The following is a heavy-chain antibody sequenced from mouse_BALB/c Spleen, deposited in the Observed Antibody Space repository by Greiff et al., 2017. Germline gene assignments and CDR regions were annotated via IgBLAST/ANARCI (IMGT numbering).Heavy chain of an antibody. CDR1: GFTFSSFG. D-gene: IGHD1-1*01. CDR3: ARDGSREFFYAMDY. J-gene: IGHJ4*01. Sequence: EVKLVESGGGLVQPGGSRKLSCAASGFTFSSFGMHWVRQAPEKGLEWVAYISSGSSTIYYADTVKGRFTISRDNPKNTLFLQMTSLRSEDTAMYYCARDGSREFFYAMDYWGQGTSVTVSS. V-gene: IGHV5-17*02. CDR2: ISSGSSTI.